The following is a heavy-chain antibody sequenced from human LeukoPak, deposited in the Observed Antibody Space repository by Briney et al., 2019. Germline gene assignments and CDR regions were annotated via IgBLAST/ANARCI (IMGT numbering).Heavy chain of an antibody. CDR3: LSASGAFDI. CDR1: GGSFNGYY. V-gene: IGHV4-34*03. D-gene: IGHD3-3*01. J-gene: IGHJ3*02. CDR2: IYYSGST. Sequence: SETLSLTCAVYGGSFNGYYWSWIRQPPGKGLEWIGYIYYSGSTYYNPSLKSRVTISVDTSKNQFSLKLSSVTAADTAVYYCLSASGAFDIWGQGTMVTVSS.